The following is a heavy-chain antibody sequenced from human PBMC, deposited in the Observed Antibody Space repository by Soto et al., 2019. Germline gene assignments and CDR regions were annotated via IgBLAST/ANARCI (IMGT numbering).Heavy chain of an antibody. Sequence: QVQLVESGGGVVQPGRSLRLSCAASGFTFSSYGMHWVRQAPGKGLEWVAVIWYDGSNKYYADSVKGRFTISRDNSKNTLNLQMNSLRAEDTAVYYCARSGEWLRLGWFDPWGQGTLVTVSS. CDR1: GFTFSSYG. CDR2: IWYDGSNK. J-gene: IGHJ5*02. D-gene: IGHD6-19*01. CDR3: ARSGEWLRLGWFDP. V-gene: IGHV3-33*01.